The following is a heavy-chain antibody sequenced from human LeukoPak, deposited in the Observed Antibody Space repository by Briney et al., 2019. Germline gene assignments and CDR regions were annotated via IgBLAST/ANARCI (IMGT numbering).Heavy chain of an antibody. J-gene: IGHJ4*02. Sequence: GGSLRLSCAASGFTFSSYAMSWVRQSPGKGLEWLAVISYDATKEYYADSMKGRFIISRDNSNHSVFLQMDSLRVEDTAVYYCVKAAYDFHFDYWGQGTRVTVSS. V-gene: IGHV3-30*18. D-gene: IGHD3-3*01. CDR2: ISYDATKE. CDR1: GFTFSSYA. CDR3: VKAAYDFHFDY.